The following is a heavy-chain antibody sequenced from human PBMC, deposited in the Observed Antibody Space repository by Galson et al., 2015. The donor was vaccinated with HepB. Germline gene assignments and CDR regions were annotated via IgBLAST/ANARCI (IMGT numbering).Heavy chain of an antibody. V-gene: IGHV1-18*01. CDR1: GYTFTSYG. CDR3: ARVGYCSSTSCYPEDY. Sequence: VKVSCKASGYTFTSYGISWVRQAPGQGLEWMGWISAYNGNINYAQKLQGRVTMTTDTSTSTAYMELRSLRSDDTAVYYCARVGYCSSTSCYPEDYWGQGTLVTVSS. D-gene: IGHD2-2*01. J-gene: IGHJ4*02. CDR2: ISAYNGNI.